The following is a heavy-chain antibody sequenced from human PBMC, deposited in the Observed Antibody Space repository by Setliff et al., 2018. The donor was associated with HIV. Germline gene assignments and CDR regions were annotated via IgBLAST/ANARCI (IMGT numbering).Heavy chain of an antibody. V-gene: IGHV2-70*19. CDR3: ARMGGALTHFAY. Sequence: SGPTLVNPTQTVTLTCSFSGFSISTNGVSVSWVRRPPGRALDWLARIDWDGETHYTTSLKTRLTISKDTTNNRVVLTMTNMDPVDTATYFCARMGGALTHFAYWGPGTLVTVSS. J-gene: IGHJ4*02. D-gene: IGHD2-15*01. CDR1: GFSISTNGVS. CDR2: IDWDGET.